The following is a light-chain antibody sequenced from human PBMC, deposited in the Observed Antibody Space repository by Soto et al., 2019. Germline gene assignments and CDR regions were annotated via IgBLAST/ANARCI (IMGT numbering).Light chain of an antibody. V-gene: IGKV1-39*01. CDR3: HHSYSTPYT. CDR2: DAS. J-gene: IGKJ2*01. Sequence: DIQMTQSPSSLSASVGAMVTITCRASQTISTYLNWYQQKPWKAPRLLIYDASSLLSGVPSRFSGSGSGTDFTLTIASLQPADFSTYCCHHSYSTPYTFGQGPKVEI. CDR1: QTISTY.